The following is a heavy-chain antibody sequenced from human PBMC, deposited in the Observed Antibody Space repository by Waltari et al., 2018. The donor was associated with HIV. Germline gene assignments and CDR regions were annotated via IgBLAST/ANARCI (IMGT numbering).Heavy chain of an antibody. J-gene: IGHJ4*02. CDR2: INDSGST. D-gene: IGHD1-20*01. V-gene: IGHV4-34*01. CDR3: ARGPRDNLDY. Sequence: VQLRQWGAGLLKPSETLSLTCAVYGGSFSGYYCSWIRHSPGKGLQWLGDINDSGSTNYNMSLKSRLTISLDTSQKQFSLKLSSLTAADAAVYYCARGPRDNLDYWGQGTLVAVSS. CDR1: GGSFSGYY.